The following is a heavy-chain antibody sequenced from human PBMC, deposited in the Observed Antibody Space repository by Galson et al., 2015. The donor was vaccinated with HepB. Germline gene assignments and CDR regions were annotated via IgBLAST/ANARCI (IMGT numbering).Heavy chain of an antibody. J-gene: IGHJ4*02. CDR1: GGSISSYY. Sequence: LSLTCTVSGGSISSYYWSWIRQPPGKGLEWIGYIYYSGSTNYNPSLKSRVTISVDTSKNQFSLKLSSVTAADTAVYYCAKLSGSGWYPSYFDYWGQGTLVTVSS. V-gene: IGHV4-59*08. D-gene: IGHD6-19*01. CDR3: AKLSGSGWYPSYFDY. CDR2: IYYSGST.